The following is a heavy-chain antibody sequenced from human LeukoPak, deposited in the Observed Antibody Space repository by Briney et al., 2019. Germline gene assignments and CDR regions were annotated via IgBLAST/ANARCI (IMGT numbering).Heavy chain of an antibody. V-gene: IGHV1-2*02. J-gene: IGHJ4*02. CDR1: GYPFTGYY. CDR3: ARVDCSGASCYWVH. CDR2: LNPNTGDT. D-gene: IGHD2-2*01. Sequence: ASVKVSCKASGYPFTGYYFYWVRQAPGQGLEWMGWLNPNTGDTNYAQNFQGRVTMTRDTSISTAYMELSRLRFEDTAVYYCARVDCSGASCYWVHWGQGTLVTVSS.